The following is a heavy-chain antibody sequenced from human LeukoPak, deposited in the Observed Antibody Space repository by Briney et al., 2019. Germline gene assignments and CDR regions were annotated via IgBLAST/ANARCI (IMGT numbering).Heavy chain of an antibody. CDR3: ARENIAARRFYLDY. J-gene: IGHJ4*02. D-gene: IGHD6-6*01. CDR1: GFTVSSNY. Sequence: PGGSLRLSCAASGFTVSSNYMSWVRQAPGKGLEWVSVIYSGGSTYYADSVKGRFTISRDNAKNSLYLQMNSLRAEDTAVYYCARENIAARRFYLDYWGQGTLVTVSS. V-gene: IGHV3-66*01. CDR2: IYSGGST.